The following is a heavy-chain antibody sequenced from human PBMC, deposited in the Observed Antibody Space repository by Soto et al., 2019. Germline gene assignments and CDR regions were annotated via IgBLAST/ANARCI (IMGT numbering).Heavy chain of an antibody. V-gene: IGHV3-66*01. D-gene: IGHD2-15*01. Sequence: PGGSLRLSCAASGFTVSSNYMSWVRQAPGKGLEWVSVIYSGGSTYYADSVKGRFTISRDNSKNTLYLQMNSLRAEDTAVYHCARGERRAVVVVADAFDIWGQGTMVTVSS. CDR2: IYSGGST. CDR3: ARGERRAVVVVADAFDI. CDR1: GFTVSSNY. J-gene: IGHJ3*02.